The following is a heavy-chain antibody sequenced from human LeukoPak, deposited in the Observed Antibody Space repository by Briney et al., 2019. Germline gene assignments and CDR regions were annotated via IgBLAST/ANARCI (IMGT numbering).Heavy chain of an antibody. CDR2: ISSSGSTI. D-gene: IGHD5-24*01. J-gene: IGHJ6*03. Sequence: GGPLTLSCAASGFTFSSYDMNWLRQAPGKGLEWVSYISSSGSTIYYADSVKGRFTISRDNAKNSLYVQMNSLRAEDTAVYYCARDVLRRDVYNSWRLYYYYYMDVWGKGTTVTVSS. CDR3: ARDVLRRDVYNSWRLYYYYYMDV. V-gene: IGHV3-48*03. CDR1: GFTFSSYD.